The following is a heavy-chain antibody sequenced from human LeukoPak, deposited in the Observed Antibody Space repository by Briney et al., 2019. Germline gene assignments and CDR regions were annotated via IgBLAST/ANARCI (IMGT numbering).Heavy chain of an antibody. D-gene: IGHD3-22*01. CDR1: GFTFSSYA. Sequence: GGSLRLSCAASGFTFSSYAMSWVRQAPGKGLEWVSATSGSGGSTYYADSVKGRFTISRDNSKNTLYLQMNSLRAEDTAVYYCAKDRGSDSSGYYYVDAFDIWGQGTMVTVSS. V-gene: IGHV3-23*01. J-gene: IGHJ3*02. CDR2: TSGSGGST. CDR3: AKDRGSDSSGYYYVDAFDI.